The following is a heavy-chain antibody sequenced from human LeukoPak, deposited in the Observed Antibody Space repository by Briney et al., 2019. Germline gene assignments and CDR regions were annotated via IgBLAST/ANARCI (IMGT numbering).Heavy chain of an antibody. CDR3: AREGGYCSSTSCDKAIDC. CDR1: GYSISSSYY. Sequence: SETLSLTCTVSGYSISSSYYWSWIRQPPGKGLEWIGYIYYSGSTNYNPSLKSRVTISVDTSKNQFSLKLSSVTAADTAVYYCAREGGYCSSTSCDKAIDCWGQGTLVTASS. V-gene: IGHV4-61*01. CDR2: IYYSGST. J-gene: IGHJ4*02. D-gene: IGHD2-2*02.